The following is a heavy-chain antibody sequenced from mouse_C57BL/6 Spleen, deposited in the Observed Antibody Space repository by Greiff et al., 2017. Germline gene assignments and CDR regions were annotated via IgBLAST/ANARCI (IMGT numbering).Heavy chain of an antibody. CDR1: GYTFTSYW. D-gene: IGHD3-1*01. V-gene: IGHV1-55*01. CDR2: IYPGSGST. Sequence: QVQLQQPGAELVKPGASVKMSCKASGYTFTSYWITWVKPRPGQGLEWIGDIYPGSGSTNYNEKFKSKATLTVDTSSSTAYMQLSSLTSEDSAVYYCARKNSDWAMDYWGQGTSVTVSS. CDR3: ARKNSDWAMDY. J-gene: IGHJ4*01.